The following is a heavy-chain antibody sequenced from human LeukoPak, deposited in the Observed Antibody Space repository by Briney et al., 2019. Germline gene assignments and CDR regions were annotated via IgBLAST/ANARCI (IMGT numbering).Heavy chain of an antibody. V-gene: IGHV4-34*01. CDR2: INHSGST. CDR3: AKGGRIPRLQYFDY. CDR1: GGSFSGYY. D-gene: IGHD5-18*01. J-gene: IGHJ4*02. Sequence: SETLSLTCAVYGGSFSGYYWSWIRQPPGKGLEWMGEINHSGSTNYNPSLKSRVTISVDTSKNQFSLKLSSVTAADTAVYYCAKGGRIPRLQYFDYWGQGTLVTVSS.